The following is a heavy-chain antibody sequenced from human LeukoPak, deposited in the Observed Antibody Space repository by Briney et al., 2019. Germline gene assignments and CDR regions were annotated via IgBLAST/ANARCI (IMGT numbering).Heavy chain of an antibody. Sequence: PSETLSLTCTVSGGSISSGSYYWSWIRQPAGKGLEWIGRIYTSGSTNYNPTLKSRVTISVDTSKNQFSLKLSSVTAADTAVYYCARNDYKIGWFDPWGQGTLVTVSS. V-gene: IGHV4-61*02. CDR3: ARNDYKIGWFDP. D-gene: IGHD4-11*01. CDR2: IYTSGST. J-gene: IGHJ5*02. CDR1: GGSISSGSYY.